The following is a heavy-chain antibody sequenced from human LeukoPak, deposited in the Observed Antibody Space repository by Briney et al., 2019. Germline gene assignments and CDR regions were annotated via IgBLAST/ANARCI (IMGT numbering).Heavy chain of an antibody. D-gene: IGHD7-27*01. Sequence: GASVKVSCKASGGTFSSYAISWVRQAPEQGLEWMGGIIPIFGTANYAQKFQGRVTITTDESTSTVYMELSSLRSEDTAVYYCARGEVRNWAPNPTRDYYYYMDVWGKGTTVTVSS. CDR1: GGTFSSYA. J-gene: IGHJ6*03. V-gene: IGHV1-69*05. CDR2: IIPIFGTA. CDR3: ARGEVRNWAPNPTRDYYYYMDV.